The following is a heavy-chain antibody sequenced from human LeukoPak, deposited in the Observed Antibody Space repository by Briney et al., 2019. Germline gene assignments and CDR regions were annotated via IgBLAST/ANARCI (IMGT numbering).Heavy chain of an antibody. D-gene: IGHD4-11*01. CDR3: AKDGRNLIMTTGTTSDY. V-gene: IGHV3-23*01. CDR1: GFTFSSYA. CDR2: ISGSGGST. J-gene: IGHJ4*02. Sequence: GGSLRLSCAASGFTFSSYAMSWVRQAPGKGLEWVSAISGSGGSTYYADSVKGRFTISRDNSNNTLYLQMNSLRVEDTAIYYWAKDGRNLIMTTGTTSDYWGQGTLVTVSS.